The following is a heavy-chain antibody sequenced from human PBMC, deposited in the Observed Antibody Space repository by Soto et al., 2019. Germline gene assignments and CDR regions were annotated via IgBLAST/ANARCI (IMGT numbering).Heavy chain of an antibody. V-gene: IGHV3-33*01. CDR3: ARDLVGYSGSGIDY. CDR1: GFTFSSYG. D-gene: IGHD5-12*01. J-gene: IGHJ4*02. Sequence: PGGSLRLSCAASGFTFSSYGMHWVRQAPGKGLEWVAVIWYDGSNKYYADSVKGRFTISRDNSKNTLYLQMNSLRAEDTAVYYCARDLVGYSGSGIDYWGQGTLVTVSS. CDR2: IWYDGSNK.